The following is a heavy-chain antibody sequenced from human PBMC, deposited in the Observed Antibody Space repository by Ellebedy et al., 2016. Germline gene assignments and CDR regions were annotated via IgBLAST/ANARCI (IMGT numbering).Heavy chain of an antibody. CDR2: IWYDGSKK. CDR1: GFTFSSYG. D-gene: IGHD4-11*01. V-gene: IGHV3-33*01. Sequence: GGSLRLSCAASGFTFSSYGMHWVRQAPGKGLEWVAVIWYDGSKKYYADSVKGRFTISRDNSKNTLYLQMNSLRAEDTAVYYCARRTTEDAFDIWGQGTMVTVSS. J-gene: IGHJ3*02. CDR3: ARRTTEDAFDI.